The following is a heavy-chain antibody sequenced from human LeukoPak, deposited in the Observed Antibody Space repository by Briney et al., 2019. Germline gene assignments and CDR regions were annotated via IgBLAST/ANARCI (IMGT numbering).Heavy chain of an antibody. CDR1: GGSISSYY. D-gene: IGHD3-22*01. Sequence: SETLSLTCTVSGGSISSYYRSWIRQLPGKGLEWIGFIFYGGSTNYNPSLKSRVTISEDTSKNQFSLKLSSVTAADTAVYYCARSGFRDYYFAMDVWGQGTTVTVSS. CDR2: IFYGGST. J-gene: IGHJ6*02. V-gene: IGHV4-59*01. CDR3: ARSGFRDYYFAMDV.